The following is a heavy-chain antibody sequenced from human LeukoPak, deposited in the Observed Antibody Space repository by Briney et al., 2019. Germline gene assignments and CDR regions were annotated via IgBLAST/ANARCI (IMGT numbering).Heavy chain of an antibody. CDR1: GFTFSDYS. Sequence: PGGSLRLSCAASGFTFSDYSMNWVRQAPGKGLEWISFIFSTSSMIYYADAVKGRFTISRDNAQYSLFLQMNSLRSEDTALYYCVRGQTIDYWGQGTLVTVSS. CDR3: VRGQTIDY. V-gene: IGHV3-48*01. J-gene: IGHJ4*02. CDR2: IFSTSSMI. D-gene: IGHD3-10*01.